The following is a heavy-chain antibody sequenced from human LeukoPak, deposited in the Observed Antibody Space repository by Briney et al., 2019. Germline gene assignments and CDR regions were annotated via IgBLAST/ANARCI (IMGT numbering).Heavy chain of an antibody. D-gene: IGHD2-21*01. CDR3: ARGIAASDAFDI. J-gene: IGHJ3*02. CDR2: IYYSGST. CDR1: GGSISSGGHY. Sequence: PSQTLSLTCTVSGGSISSGGHYWSWIRQLPGKGLEWIGFIYYSGSTYYNPSLKSRVTISVDTSKKQFSLQLSSVTAADTAVYYCARGIAASDAFDIWGQGTVVTVSS. V-gene: IGHV4-31*03.